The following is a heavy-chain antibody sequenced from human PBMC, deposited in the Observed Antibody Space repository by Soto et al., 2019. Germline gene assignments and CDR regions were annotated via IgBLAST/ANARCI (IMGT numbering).Heavy chain of an antibody. Sequence: SETLTLTCSVSTYSISSGFFWGWIRLPPGKGLAWIGSIFLTGAPDYIPSLKSRTTMSVDTSSNQFSLKLTSLTAADTAVYYCARDTNSLDPWGQGTLVTLSS. CDR2: IFLTGAP. J-gene: IGHJ5*02. D-gene: IGHD1-1*01. CDR3: ARDTNSLDP. CDR1: TYSISSGFF. V-gene: IGHV4-38-2*02.